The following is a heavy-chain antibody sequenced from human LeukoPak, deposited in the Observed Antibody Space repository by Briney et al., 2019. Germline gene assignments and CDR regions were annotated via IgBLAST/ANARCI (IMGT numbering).Heavy chain of an antibody. CDR1: GGSISSSSYY. Sequence: SETLSLTRTVSGGSISSSSYYWGWIRQPPGKGLEWIGSIYYSGSTYYNPSLKSRVTISVDTSKNQFSLKLSSVTAADTAVYYCARIIDVVAAIPFDPWGQGTLVTVSS. CDR2: IYYSGST. J-gene: IGHJ5*02. D-gene: IGHD2-15*01. V-gene: IGHV4-39*01. CDR3: ARIIDVVAAIPFDP.